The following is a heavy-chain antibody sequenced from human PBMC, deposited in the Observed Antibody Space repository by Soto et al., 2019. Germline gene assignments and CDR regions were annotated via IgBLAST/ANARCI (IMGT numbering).Heavy chain of an antibody. D-gene: IGHD6-19*01. V-gene: IGHV3-23*01. CDR2: VSSGGST. J-gene: IGHJ4*02. Sequence: GGSLRLSCAASGFTFTNYAMGWVRQAPGKGLEWVSVVSSGGSTYYADSVTGRFTVSRDNSKNTLSLQMNSLRAEDTAVYYCAKRRGASGHFDYWGQGALVTVSS. CDR1: GFTFTNYA. CDR3: AKRRGASGHFDY.